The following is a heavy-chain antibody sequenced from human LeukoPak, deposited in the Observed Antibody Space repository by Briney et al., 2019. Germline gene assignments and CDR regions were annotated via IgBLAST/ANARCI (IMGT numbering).Heavy chain of an antibody. Sequence: PGGSLRLSCAASGFTFSDYEMNWVRQSPGKGLEWVAYISSGGDSKFYGDSVKSRFTISRDNAKNSLYLQMNGLRVEDTAIYYCARNLYIDLQAHCYWGQGTLVTVSS. CDR3: ARNLYIDLQAHCY. V-gene: IGHV3-48*03. CDR1: GFTFSDYE. CDR2: ISSGGDSK. J-gene: IGHJ4*02. D-gene: IGHD4-11*01.